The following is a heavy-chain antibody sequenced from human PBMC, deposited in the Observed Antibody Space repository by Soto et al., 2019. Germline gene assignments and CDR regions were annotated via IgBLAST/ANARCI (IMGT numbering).Heavy chain of an antibody. V-gene: IGHV4-59*11. Sequence: PSETLSLTCSVSGGSISNHYWSWIRQPPGKGLEWIGYIYYSGNTNYNPSLKSRVTMSVDTSRNQISLKLTTVTAADTAVYYCTRANWYSEYWGQGTLVTVSS. J-gene: IGHJ4*02. CDR1: GGSISNHY. CDR2: IYYSGNT. CDR3: TRANWYSEY. D-gene: IGHD7-27*01.